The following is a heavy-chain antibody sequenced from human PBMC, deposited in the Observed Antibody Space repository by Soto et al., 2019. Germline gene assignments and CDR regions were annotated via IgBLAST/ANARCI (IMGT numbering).Heavy chain of an antibody. CDR2: IIPIFGTA. CDR3: ASTGGDGYNWRDY. J-gene: IGHJ4*02. D-gene: IGHD5-12*01. V-gene: IGHV1-69*13. Sequence: ASVKVSCKASGGTFSSYAISWVRQAPGQGLEWMGGIIPIFGTASYAQKFQGRVTITADESTSTAYMELSSLRSEDTAVYYCASTGGDGYNWRDYWGQGTLVTVSS. CDR1: GGTFSSYA.